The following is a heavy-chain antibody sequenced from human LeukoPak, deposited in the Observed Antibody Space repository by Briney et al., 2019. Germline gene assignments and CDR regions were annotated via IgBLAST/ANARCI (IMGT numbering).Heavy chain of an antibody. D-gene: IGHD1-26*01. CDR2: ISYDGSNK. Sequence: GGSLRLSCAASGFTFSSYAMHWVRQAPGKGLEWVAVISYDGSNKYYADSVKGRFTISRGNSKNTLYLQMNSLRAEDTAVYYCARDSYSGSYLFNYWGQGTLVTVSS. CDR3: ARDSYSGSYLFNY. CDR1: GFTFSSYA. J-gene: IGHJ4*02. V-gene: IGHV3-30-3*01.